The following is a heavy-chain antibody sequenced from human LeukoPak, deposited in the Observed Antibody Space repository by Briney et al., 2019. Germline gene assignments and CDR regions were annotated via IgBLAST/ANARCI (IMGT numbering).Heavy chain of an antibody. Sequence: EASVKVSCKASGYTFTSYGISWVRQAPGQGLEWMGWISAYNGNTNYAQKLQGRVTMTTDTSTSTAYMELRSLRSDDTAVYYCARAGAVLLWFGESYSYYYYYMDVWGKGTTVTVSS. J-gene: IGHJ6*03. D-gene: IGHD3-10*01. V-gene: IGHV1-18*01. CDR1: GYTFTSYG. CDR3: ARAGAVLLWFGESYSYYYYYMDV. CDR2: ISAYNGNT.